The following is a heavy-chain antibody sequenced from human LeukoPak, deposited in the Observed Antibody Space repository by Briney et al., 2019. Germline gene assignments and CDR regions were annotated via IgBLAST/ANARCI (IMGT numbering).Heavy chain of an antibody. J-gene: IGHJ4*02. V-gene: IGHV3-30*04. Sequence: PGGSLRLSCAASGFTFSSYAMHWVRQAPGKGLEWVAVISYDGSNKYYADSVKGRFTISRDNSKNTLYLQMNSLRAEDTAVYYCARAPTITANFDCWGQGTLVTVSS. CDR3: ARAPTITANFDC. CDR1: GFTFSSYA. D-gene: IGHD1-20*01. CDR2: ISYDGSNK.